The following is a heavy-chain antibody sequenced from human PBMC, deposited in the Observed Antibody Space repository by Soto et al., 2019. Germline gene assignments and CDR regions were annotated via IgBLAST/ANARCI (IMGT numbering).Heavy chain of an antibody. CDR1: GFTFSSYS. V-gene: IGHV3-21*01. CDR3: ARGRPKLRYFDWGSARYFDY. J-gene: IGHJ4*02. CDR2: ISSSSSYI. Sequence: GGSLRLSCVASGFTFSSYSMNWVRQAPGKGLEWVSSISSSSSYIYYADSVKGRFTISRDNAKNSLYLQMNSLRAEDTAVYYCARGRPKLRYFDWGSARYFDYWGQGTLVTVSS. D-gene: IGHD3-9*01.